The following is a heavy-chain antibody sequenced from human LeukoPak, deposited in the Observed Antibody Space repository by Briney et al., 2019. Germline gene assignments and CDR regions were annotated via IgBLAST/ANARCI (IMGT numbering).Heavy chain of an antibody. CDR2: INSDGINT. V-gene: IGHV3-74*01. CDR1: GFTFSSYA. Sequence: GGSLRLSYAASGFTFSSYAMNWVRQAPGKGLVWVSRINSDGINTSYADSVKGRFTISRDNAKNTLNLQMNSLRAEDTAVYYCAKGDGYNQFLDYWGQGTLVTVSS. J-gene: IGHJ4*02. CDR3: AKGDGYNQFLDY. D-gene: IGHD5-24*01.